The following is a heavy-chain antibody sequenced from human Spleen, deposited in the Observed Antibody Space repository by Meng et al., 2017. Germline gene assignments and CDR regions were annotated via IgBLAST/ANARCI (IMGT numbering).Heavy chain of an antibody. Sequence: QLVLAVSGPGLVKLCGTLFLPCVVSGGSTCSNNWWSWVRQPPGKGLEWIGEIYRTGSTNYNPSLKSRASISADKSRNQFSLKLSSLSTADTAVYYCARRRTSGSYYSFQSIYFDYWGQGALVTVSS. D-gene: IGHD3-10*01. V-gene: IGHV4-4*02. J-gene: IGHJ4*02. CDR2: IYRTGST. CDR1: GGSTCSNNW. CDR3: ARRRTSGSYYSFQSIYFDY.